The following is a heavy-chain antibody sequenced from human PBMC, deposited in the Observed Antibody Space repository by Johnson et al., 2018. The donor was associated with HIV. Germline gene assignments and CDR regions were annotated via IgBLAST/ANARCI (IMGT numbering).Heavy chain of an antibody. D-gene: IGHD6-13*01. CDR1: GFTFSGYG. Sequence: VLLVESGGGVVQPGGSLRLSCAASGFTFSGYGMSWVRQAPGKGLEWVSGINWNGGSTGYADSVKGRFTISRDNAKNSLYLQMNSLRAEDTALYYCARVGAIAAGGAFDIWGQGTMVTVSS. CDR2: INWNGGST. CDR3: ARVGAIAAGGAFDI. J-gene: IGHJ3*02. V-gene: IGHV3-20*04.